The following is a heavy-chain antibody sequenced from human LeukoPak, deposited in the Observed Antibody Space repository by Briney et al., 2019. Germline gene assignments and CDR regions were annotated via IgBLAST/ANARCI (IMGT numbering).Heavy chain of an antibody. CDR1: GDSISSSSYY. Sequence: PSETLSLTCTVSGDSISSSSYYWGWIRQPPGKGLEWIGSIYYSGSTYYNPSLKSRVTISVDTSKNQFSLKLSSVTAADTAVYYCARVGNYYDRIGYPYFHYWGQGTLVTVSS. J-gene: IGHJ4*02. CDR3: ARVGNYYDRIGYPYFHY. CDR2: IYYSGST. D-gene: IGHD3-22*01. V-gene: IGHV4-39*01.